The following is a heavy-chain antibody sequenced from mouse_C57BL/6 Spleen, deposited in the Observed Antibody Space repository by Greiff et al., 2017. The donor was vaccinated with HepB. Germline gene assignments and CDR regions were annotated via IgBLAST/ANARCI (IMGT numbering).Heavy chain of an antibody. CDR3: AKRSNYGYFDY. Sequence: VKLQQSGAELVRPGTSVKMSCKASGYTFTNYWIGWAKQRPGHGLEWIGDIYPGGGYTNYNEKFKGKATLTADKSSSTAYMQFSSLTSEDSAIYYCAKRSNYGYFDYWGQGTTLTVSS. D-gene: IGHD2-5*01. J-gene: IGHJ2*01. CDR1: GYTFTNYW. CDR2: IYPGGGYT. V-gene: IGHV1-63*01.